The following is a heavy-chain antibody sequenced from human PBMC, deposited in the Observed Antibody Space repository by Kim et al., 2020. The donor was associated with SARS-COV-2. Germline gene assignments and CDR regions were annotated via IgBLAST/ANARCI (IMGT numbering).Heavy chain of an antibody. D-gene: IGHD5-12*01. V-gene: IGHV3-33*06. CDR3: AKDRGYGGNLEDY. Sequence: YAVAGKGPFTNSRDNSKHTLYLQMNSLRAEDTAVYYCAKDRGYGGNLEDYWGQGTLVTVSS. J-gene: IGHJ4*02.